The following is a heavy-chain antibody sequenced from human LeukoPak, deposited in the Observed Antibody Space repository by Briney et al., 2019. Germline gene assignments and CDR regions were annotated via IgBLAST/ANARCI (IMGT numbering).Heavy chain of an antibody. CDR3: VRKWSFWYFDP. Sequence: PSETLSLTCNVSGGSMSNIFWTWMRQPPGKGLEWIGHVYSTGSTNYNPSLKGRVTISIDMSKNQFSLRLNSVTAADTAIYYCVRKWSFWYFDPWGRGTLVTVSS. CDR2: VYSTGST. CDR1: GGSMSNIF. V-gene: IGHV4-59*01. J-gene: IGHJ2*01. D-gene: IGHD3-10*01.